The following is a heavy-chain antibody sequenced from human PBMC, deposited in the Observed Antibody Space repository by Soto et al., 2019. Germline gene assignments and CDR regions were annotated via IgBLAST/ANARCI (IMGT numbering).Heavy chain of an antibody. CDR3: AKALGTQSHYYAMDV. CDR1: GFTFSSYA. CDR2: ISGSGDST. V-gene: IGHV3-23*01. Sequence: GGSLRLSCVASGFTFSSYAMSWVRQDPGKGLEWVSSISGSGDSTYYADSVKGRFTISRDISKNTLCLQMISLRAEDTAVYYCAKALGTQSHYYAMDVWGHGTTVTVSS. J-gene: IGHJ6*02. D-gene: IGHD1-26*01.